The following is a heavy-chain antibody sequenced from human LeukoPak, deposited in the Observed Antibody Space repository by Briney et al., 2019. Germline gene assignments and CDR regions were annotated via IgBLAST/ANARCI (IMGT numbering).Heavy chain of an antibody. V-gene: IGHV4-59*01. Sequence: PSETLSLTCTVSGGSISSYYWSWIRQPPGKGLEWIGYIYYSGSTNYNPSLKSRVTISVDTSKNQFSLKLSSVTAADTAVYYCARRRAAAGRYYYYGMDVWGQGTTVTVSS. CDR2: IYYSGST. D-gene: IGHD6-13*01. CDR3: ARRRAAAGRYYYYGMDV. CDR1: GGSISSYY. J-gene: IGHJ6*02.